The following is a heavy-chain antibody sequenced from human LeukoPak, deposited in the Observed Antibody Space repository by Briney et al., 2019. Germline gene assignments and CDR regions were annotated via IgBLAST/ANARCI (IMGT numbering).Heavy chain of an antibody. CDR1: GFTFSTYW. V-gene: IGHV3-21*01. Sequence: PGGSLRLSCSASGFTFSTYWMSRVRQAPGKGLEWVSSISSSSSYIYYADSVKGRFTISRDNAKNSLYLQMNSLRAEDTAVYYCAREGDPSRFGAFDIWGQGTMVTVSS. CDR2: ISSSSSYI. CDR3: AREGDPSRFGAFDI. J-gene: IGHJ3*02. D-gene: IGHD3-16*01.